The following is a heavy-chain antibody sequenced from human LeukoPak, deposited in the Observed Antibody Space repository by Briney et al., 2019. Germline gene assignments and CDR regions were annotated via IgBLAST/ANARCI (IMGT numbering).Heavy chain of an antibody. Sequence: SETLSLTCTVSGGSISSGGYYWSWIRQHPGKGLEWIGYIYYSGSTYYNPSLKSRVTISVDTSKNQFSLKLSSVTAADTAVYHCARKVGSSWSPFDYWGQGTLVTVSS. V-gene: IGHV4-31*03. J-gene: IGHJ4*02. CDR1: GGSISSGGYY. D-gene: IGHD6-13*01. CDR2: IYYSGST. CDR3: ARKVGSSWSPFDY.